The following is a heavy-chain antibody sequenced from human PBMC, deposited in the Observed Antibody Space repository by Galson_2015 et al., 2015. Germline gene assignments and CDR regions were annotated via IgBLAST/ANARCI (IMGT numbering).Heavy chain of an antibody. V-gene: IGHV3-66*02. J-gene: IGHJ4*02. CDR3: ARDTCGYDSSGDFDY. CDR2: IYSDGST. CDR1: GFIVSRNY. Sequence: SLRLSCAASGFIVSRNYMSWVRQAPGKGLECVSVIYSDGSTYYVDSVKGRFTISRDNSKNTLYLQMNSLRPEDTAVYYCARDTCGYDSSGDFDYWGQGTLGTASS. D-gene: IGHD3-22*01.